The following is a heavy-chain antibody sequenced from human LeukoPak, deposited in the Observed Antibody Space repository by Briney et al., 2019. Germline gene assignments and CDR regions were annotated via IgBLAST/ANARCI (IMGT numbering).Heavy chain of an antibody. J-gene: IGHJ5*02. CDR3: ARAEVLWFGELRQWFDP. Sequence: SETLSLTCAVYGGSFSVYYWSWIRQPPGKGLEWIGEINHSGSTNYNPSLKSRVTISVDTSKNQFSLKLSSVTAADTAVYDCARAEVLWFGELRQWFDPWGQGTLVTVSS. CDR1: GGSFSVYY. CDR2: INHSGST. V-gene: IGHV4-34*01. D-gene: IGHD3-10*01.